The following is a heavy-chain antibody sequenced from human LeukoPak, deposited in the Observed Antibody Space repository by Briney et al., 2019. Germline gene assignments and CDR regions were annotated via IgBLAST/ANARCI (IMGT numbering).Heavy chain of an antibody. V-gene: IGHV3-30-3*01. D-gene: IGHD1-26*01. CDR1: GFTFSSYA. CDR3: AIWWEPSNHYGLDV. J-gene: IGHJ6*02. Sequence: GGSLRLSCAASGFTFSSYAMHWVRQAPGKGLEWVAVISYDGSNKYYADSVKGRFTISRDNSKNTLYLQMNSLRAEDTAVYYCAIWWEPSNHYGLDVWGQGTTVTVSS. CDR2: ISYDGSNK.